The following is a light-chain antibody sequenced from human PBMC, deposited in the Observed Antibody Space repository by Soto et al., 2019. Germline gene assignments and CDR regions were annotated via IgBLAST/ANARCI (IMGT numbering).Light chain of an antibody. Sequence: EIVLTQSPRTLSLSPGESATLSCRASQNVYINSLAWFQQKPGQTPRLLIYGPSTRAAGVPDRFTGSGSGADFALNITSLEPEDFAMYYCQQYGGAPFTFGPGTRV. J-gene: IGKJ3*01. CDR1: QNVYINS. V-gene: IGKV3-20*01. CDR2: GPS. CDR3: QQYGGAPFT.